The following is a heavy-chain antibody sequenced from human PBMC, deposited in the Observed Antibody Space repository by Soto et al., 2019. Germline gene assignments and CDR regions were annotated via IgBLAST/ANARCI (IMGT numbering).Heavy chain of an antibody. CDR1: GFTFSSYG. J-gene: IGHJ4*02. V-gene: IGHV3-30*18. CDR2: ISYDGSNK. Sequence: QVQLVESGGGVVQPGRSLRLSCAASGFTFSSYGMHWVRQAPGKGLEWVAVISYDGSNKYYADSVKGRFTISRDNSKNTLYLQMNSLRAEDTAVYYCAKGTGQLANDYFDYWGQGTLVTVSS. D-gene: IGHD6-6*01. CDR3: AKGTGQLANDYFDY.